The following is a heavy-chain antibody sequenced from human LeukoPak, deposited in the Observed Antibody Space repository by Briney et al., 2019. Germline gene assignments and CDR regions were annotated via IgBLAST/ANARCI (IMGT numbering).Heavy chain of an antibody. CDR2: IYYSGST. V-gene: IGHV4-39*07. CDR3: ARDREYYYGSGSLGY. D-gene: IGHD3-10*01. Sequence: PSETLSLTCTVSGGSISSSSYYWGWIRQPPGKGLEWIGSIYYSGSTYYNPSLKSRVTISVDTSKNQFSLKLSSVTAADTAVYYCARDREYYYGSGSLGYWGQGTLVTVSS. J-gene: IGHJ4*02. CDR1: GGSISSSSYY.